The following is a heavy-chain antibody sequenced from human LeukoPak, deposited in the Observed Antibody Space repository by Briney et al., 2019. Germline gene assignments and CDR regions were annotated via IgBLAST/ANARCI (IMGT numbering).Heavy chain of an antibody. CDR3: ARGRRFRGLLWFGMPNYYYYYYMDV. V-gene: IGHV1-8*01. CDR1: GYTFTSFD. Sequence: GASVKVSCKASGYTFTSFDMNWVRQATGQGLEWMGWMNPNSGNTGYAQKFQGRVTMTRNTSISTAYMELSSLRSEDTAVYYCARGRRFRGLLWFGMPNYYYYYYMDVWGKGTTVTISS. CDR2: MNPNSGNT. J-gene: IGHJ6*03. D-gene: IGHD3-10*01.